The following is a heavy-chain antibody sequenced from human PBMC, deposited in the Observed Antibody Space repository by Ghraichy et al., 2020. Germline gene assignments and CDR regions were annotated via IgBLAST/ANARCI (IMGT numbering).Heavy chain of an antibody. Sequence: GGSLRLTCAASGFTFSSYAMSWVRQAPGKGLEWVSEMSGSGGNTYYADSVKGRFTISRDNSKNTVYLQMNSLRAEDTAVYYCAKRTRDGYSSGIGDWGQGTLVTVSS. V-gene: IGHV3-23*01. CDR3: AKRTRDGYSSGIGD. D-gene: IGHD5-24*01. CDR2: MSGSGGNT. J-gene: IGHJ4*02. CDR1: GFTFSSYA.